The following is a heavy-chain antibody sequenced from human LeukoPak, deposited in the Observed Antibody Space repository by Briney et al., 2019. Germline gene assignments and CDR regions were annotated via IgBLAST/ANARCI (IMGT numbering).Heavy chain of an antibody. J-gene: IGHJ4*02. CDR2: IYSGGST. CDR3: ARSGAAGTFDY. CDR1: GFTFSSYS. V-gene: IGHV3-66*01. Sequence: GGSLRLSCAASGFTFSSYSMNWVRQAPGKGLEWVSVIYSGGSTYYADSVKGRFTISRDNSKNTLYLQMNSLRAEDTAVYYCARSGAAGTFDYWGQGTLVTVSS. D-gene: IGHD6-13*01.